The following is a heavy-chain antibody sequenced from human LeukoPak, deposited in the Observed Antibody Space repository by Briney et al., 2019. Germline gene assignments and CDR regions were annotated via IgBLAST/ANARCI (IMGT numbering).Heavy chain of an antibody. J-gene: IGHJ4*02. V-gene: IGHV4-61*02. D-gene: IGHD6-19*01. CDR1: GGSISSGSYY. Sequence: SETLSLTCTVSGGSISSGSYYWGWIRQPAGKGLEWIGRIYTSGNTNYNPSLKSRVTISVDTSKNQFSLKLSYVAAADTAVYYCASGTAVTDWGQGTLVTVSS. CDR3: ASGTAVTD. CDR2: IYTSGNT.